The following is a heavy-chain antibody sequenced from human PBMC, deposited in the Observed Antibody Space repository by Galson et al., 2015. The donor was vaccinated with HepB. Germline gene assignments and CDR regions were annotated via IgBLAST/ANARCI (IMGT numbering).Heavy chain of an antibody. CDR1: GDSVSSDSSA. D-gene: IGHD2-21*01. Sequence: CAISGDSVSSDSSAWNWIRQSPSRGLEWLGRTYYRSQWYHDYSGSLQSRITINAETSTNQFFLQLDSVTPEDTAVYYCARDGYFGLVYYFDYWGPGILVTVS. J-gene: IGHJ4*02. CDR3: ARDGYFGLVYYFDY. V-gene: IGHV6-1*01. CDR2: TYYRSQWYH.